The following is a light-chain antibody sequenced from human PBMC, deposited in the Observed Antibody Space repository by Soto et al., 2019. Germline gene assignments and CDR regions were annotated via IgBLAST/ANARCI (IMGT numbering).Light chain of an antibody. CDR1: QSVSNY. V-gene: IGKV3-11*01. CDR2: DVS. J-gene: IGKJ4*01. Sequence: EIVLTQSPATLSLSPGERATLSCRASQSVSNYLGWYQQKSGQAPRLLISDVSKRATGIPARFSGSGSGTDSTLTISSLEPEDFAVYYCQHRVNWPTFGGGTKVEIK. CDR3: QHRVNWPT.